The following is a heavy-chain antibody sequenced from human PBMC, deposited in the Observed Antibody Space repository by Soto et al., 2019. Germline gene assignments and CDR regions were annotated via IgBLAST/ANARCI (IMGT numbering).Heavy chain of an antibody. CDR3: ARGGDSSGYYENWFDP. Sequence: GASVKVSCKASGYTFTSYDINWVRQATGQGLEWMGWMNPNSGNTGYAQKFQGRVTMTRNTSISTAYMELSSLRSEDTAVYYCARGGDSSGYYENWFDPWGQGTLVTV. CDR2: MNPNSGNT. V-gene: IGHV1-8*01. J-gene: IGHJ5*02. CDR1: GYTFTSYD. D-gene: IGHD3-22*01.